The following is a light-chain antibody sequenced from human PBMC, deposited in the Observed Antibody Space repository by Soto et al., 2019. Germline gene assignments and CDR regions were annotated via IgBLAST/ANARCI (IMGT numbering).Light chain of an antibody. CDR2: TGS. CDR1: QAIDSW. Sequence: DIQMTQSPSSVSASVGDRVTITCRASQAIDSWLAWYQQKPGEAPKLLIFTGSLLHSGVPPRFSGSGSGTDFTLTISSRQPKVFATYYCQQTLGFPPPFGQGPKV. J-gene: IGKJ1*01. CDR3: QQTLGFPPP. V-gene: IGKV1-12*01.